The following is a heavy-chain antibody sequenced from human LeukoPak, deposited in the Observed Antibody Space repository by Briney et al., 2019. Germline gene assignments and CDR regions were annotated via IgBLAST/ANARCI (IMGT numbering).Heavy chain of an antibody. V-gene: IGHV1-2*02. Sequence: ASVKVSCTASGYTFTGYYMHWVRQAPGQGLEWMGWINPNSGGTNYAQKFQGRVTMTRDTSISTAYMELSSLTSDDSAVYFCSRASTIAAPGAIPNDFWGQGTLVTVSS. J-gene: IGHJ4*02. CDR1: GYTFTGYY. CDR2: INPNSGGT. CDR3: SRASTIAAPGAIPNDF. D-gene: IGHD6-13*01.